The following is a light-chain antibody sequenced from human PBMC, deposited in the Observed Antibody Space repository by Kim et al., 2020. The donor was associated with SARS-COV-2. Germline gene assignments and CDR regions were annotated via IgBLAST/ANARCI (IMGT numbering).Light chain of an antibody. J-gene: IGLJ2*01. Sequence: TISCTGTSSDVVGQNFVSWYRKHPGTAPQLMIYDVTRRPSGVSHRFSGSKSGNTASLTISGLQAEDEAHYYCSSYTDSRTVVFGGGTQLTVL. CDR1: SSDVVGQNF. V-gene: IGLV2-14*03. CDR2: DVT. CDR3: SSYTDSRTVV.